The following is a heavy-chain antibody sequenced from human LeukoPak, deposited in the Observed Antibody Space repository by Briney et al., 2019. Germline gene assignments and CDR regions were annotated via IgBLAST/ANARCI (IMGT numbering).Heavy chain of an antibody. CDR1: GGSMSSSSYY. CDR2: IYYRGST. V-gene: IGHV4-39*01. J-gene: IGHJ3*02. Sequence: SETLSLTCTVSGGSMSSSSYYWGWIRQPPGRGLEWIGNIYYRGSTYYNASLKSRAPISVDTSKNHFSLKLSSVTAADTAVYYCARHGVNVVVPAARGVPYDAFDIWGQGTVVTVSS. CDR3: ARHGVNVVVPAARGVPYDAFDI. D-gene: IGHD2-2*01.